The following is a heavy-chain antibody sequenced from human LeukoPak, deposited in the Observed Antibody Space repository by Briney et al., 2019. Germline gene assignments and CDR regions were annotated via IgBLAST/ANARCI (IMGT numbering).Heavy chain of an antibody. CDR3: ARGLEWLTRRHTWFDP. Sequence: GASVKVSCKASSYTFTNYAFTWVRQAPGQGLEWMGWISAYNGNTSYAQKLQGRVTMTTDTSTSTAYMELRSLRSDDTAVYYCARGLEWLTRRHTWFDPWGQGTLVTVSS. V-gene: IGHV1-18*01. CDR2: ISAYNGNT. J-gene: IGHJ5*02. D-gene: IGHD3-3*01. CDR1: SYTFTNYA.